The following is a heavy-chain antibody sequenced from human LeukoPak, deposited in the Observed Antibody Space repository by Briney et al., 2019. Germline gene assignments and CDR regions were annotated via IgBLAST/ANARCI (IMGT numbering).Heavy chain of an antibody. V-gene: IGHV2-5*02. CDR2: IYWDDDK. D-gene: IGHD2-15*01. CDR3: AHRKGYCSGGNCYPHFDY. J-gene: IGHJ4*02. CDR1: GFSLSTSGVG. Sequence: SGPTLVNPTPALTLTCTFSGFSLSTSGVGVGWIRQPPGKALEWLALIYWDDDKRYSPSLKSRLTITRATSKNHVFLTITSVGPVDTATYYCAHRKGYCSGGNCYPHFDYWGQGTLVTVSS.